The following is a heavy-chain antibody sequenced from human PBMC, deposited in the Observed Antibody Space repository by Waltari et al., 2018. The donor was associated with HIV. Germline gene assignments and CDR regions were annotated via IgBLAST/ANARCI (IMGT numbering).Heavy chain of an antibody. J-gene: IGHJ5*02. CDR2: MFHNGST. CDR3: AREWGTLMVAWFDP. D-gene: IGHD3-10*01. V-gene: IGHV4-38-2*02. Sequence: QVQLQASGPGLVKPSETLSPTCAVPGYPISSGYLWGGNRQPPGKALEWVGSMFHNGSTYYNPSLKSRVTISVDTSKNQFSLKLSSVTSADTAIYYCAREWGTLMVAWFDPWGQGTLVTVSS. CDR1: GYPISSGYL.